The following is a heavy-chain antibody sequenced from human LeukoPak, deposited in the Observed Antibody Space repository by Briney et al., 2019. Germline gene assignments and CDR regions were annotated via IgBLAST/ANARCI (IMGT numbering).Heavy chain of an antibody. V-gene: IGHV3-64D*06. D-gene: IGHD4-17*01. CDR1: GFTFSSHA. CDR2: ISSNGGST. CDR3: VRRRTTVIDY. J-gene: IGHJ4*02. Sequence: GGSLRLSCSASGFTFSSHAMHWVRQAPGKGLEYVSAISSNGGSTYYADSVKGRFTISRDNSKNTLYLQMSSLRAEDTAVYYCVRRRTTVIDYWGQGTLVTVSS.